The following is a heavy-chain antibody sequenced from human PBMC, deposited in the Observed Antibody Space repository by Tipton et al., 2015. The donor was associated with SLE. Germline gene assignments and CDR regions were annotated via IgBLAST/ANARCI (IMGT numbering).Heavy chain of an antibody. D-gene: IGHD3-22*01. V-gene: IGHV4-4*07. CDR1: GGSISSYY. Sequence: TLSLTCTVSGGSISSYYWSWIRQPAGKGLEWIGRIYTSGSTNYNPSLKSRVTMSVDTSKNQFSLKLSSVTAADTAVYYCATRDRSSGYYYYGMDVWGQGTTVTVSS. J-gene: IGHJ6*02. CDR3: ATRDRSSGYYYYGMDV. CDR2: IYTSGST.